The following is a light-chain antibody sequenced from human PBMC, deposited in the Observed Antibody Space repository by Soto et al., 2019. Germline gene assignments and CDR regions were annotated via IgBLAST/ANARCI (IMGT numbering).Light chain of an antibody. J-gene: IGKJ5*01. CDR2: SAS. CDR1: QSINNY. V-gene: IGKV1-39*01. CDR3: QQSLTMPIT. Sequence: DVVRTQSPATLSVSLGDRVTLTCRASQSINNYLNWYLQRPGQAPKLLIRSASTLQRGVPSRFSGSGSRTEFTLTIADLQPDDFGTYYCQQSLTMPITFGHGTRLAI.